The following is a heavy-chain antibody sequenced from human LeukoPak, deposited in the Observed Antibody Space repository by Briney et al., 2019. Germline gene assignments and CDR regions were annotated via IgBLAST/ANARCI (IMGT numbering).Heavy chain of an antibody. V-gene: IGHV3-11*01. Sequence: GGSLRLSCTGSGVTFEDYYLSWIRQAPWKGLEWISYVSSTGGDKFYADPVKGRFTISRDNARNSVYMEMNDLIAEDTAFYYCARGENGSFDRWGQGTLVIVSS. D-gene: IGHD3-10*01. CDR1: GVTFEDYY. J-gene: IGHJ4*02. CDR3: ARGENGSFDR. CDR2: VSSTGGDK.